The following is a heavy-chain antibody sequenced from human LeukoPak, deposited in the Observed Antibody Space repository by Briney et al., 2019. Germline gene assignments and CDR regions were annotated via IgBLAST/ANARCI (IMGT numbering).Heavy chain of an antibody. J-gene: IGHJ4*02. D-gene: IGHD3-10*01. CDR2: IWYDGGIK. CDR1: GFTFSTYG. CDR3: ARAVGPYDY. Sequence: PGGSLRLSCAAYGFTFSTYGMHWVRQAPGKGLEWVAVIWYDGGIKYYADSVKDRFTISRDNSKDTLFLQMNNLRAEDTAIYYCARAVGPYDYWGQGTPVTVSS. V-gene: IGHV3-33*01.